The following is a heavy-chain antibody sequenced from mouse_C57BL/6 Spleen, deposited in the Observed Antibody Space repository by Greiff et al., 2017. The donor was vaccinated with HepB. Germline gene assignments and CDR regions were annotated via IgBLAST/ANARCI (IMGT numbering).Heavy chain of an antibody. CDR3: APYGNFLGGFDV. Sequence: EVKVVESGAELVKPGASVKLSCTASGFNIKDYYMHWVKQRTEQGLEWIGRIDPEDGETKYAPKFQGKATITADTSSNTAYLQLSSLTSEDTAVYYCAPYGNFLGGFDVWGTGTTVTVSS. V-gene: IGHV14-2*01. CDR1: GFNIKDYY. D-gene: IGHD2-1*01. CDR2: IDPEDGET. J-gene: IGHJ1*03.